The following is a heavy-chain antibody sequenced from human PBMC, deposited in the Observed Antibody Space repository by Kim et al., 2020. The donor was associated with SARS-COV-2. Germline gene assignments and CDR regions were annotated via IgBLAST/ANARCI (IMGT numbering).Heavy chain of an antibody. Sequence: YSQKFQGRHIITKDISANTVYMDLSSLKSEDTAIYYCARDWMTSGFDYWGQGTLVTVSS. CDR3: ARDWMTSGFDY. D-gene: IGHD2-2*03. V-gene: IGHV1-3*01. J-gene: IGHJ4*02.